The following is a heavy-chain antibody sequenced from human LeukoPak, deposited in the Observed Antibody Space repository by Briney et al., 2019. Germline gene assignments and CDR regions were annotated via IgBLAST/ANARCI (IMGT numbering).Heavy chain of an antibody. CDR2: ISYDGSNK. Sequence: GGSLRLSCAASGFTFSSYGMHWVRQAPGKGLEWVAVISYDGSNKYYADSVKGRFTISRDNSKNTLYLQMNSLRAEDTAVYYCAKDGEYGRLYYWGQGTLVTVSS. CDR1: GFTFSSYG. CDR3: AKDGEYGRLYY. J-gene: IGHJ4*02. D-gene: IGHD3-10*01. V-gene: IGHV3-30*18.